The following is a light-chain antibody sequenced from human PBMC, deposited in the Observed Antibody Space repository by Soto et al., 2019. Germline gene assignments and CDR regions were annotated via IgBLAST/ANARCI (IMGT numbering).Light chain of an antibody. Sequence: EIVMTQSPATLSVSPGERATLSCRASQSVSSNLAWYQQKPGQAPRLLIYGASTRATGIPARFSGSGSGTAFSLTVSSVQSEDFAVYYCQQYNNWQYTFGQGTKLEIK. CDR1: QSVSSN. V-gene: IGKV3-15*01. CDR2: GAS. J-gene: IGKJ2*01. CDR3: QQYNNWQYT.